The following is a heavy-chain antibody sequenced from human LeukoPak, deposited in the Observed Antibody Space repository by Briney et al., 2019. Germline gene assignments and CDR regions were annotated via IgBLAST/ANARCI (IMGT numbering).Heavy chain of an antibody. D-gene: IGHD4-17*01. Sequence: QPGGSLRLSCAASGFTFSSYAMHWVRQAPGKGLEWVAVISYDGSNKYYADSVKGRFTISRDNSKNTLYLQMNSLTAADTAVYYCARDHGDYGYWFDPWGQGTLVTVSS. CDR2: ISYDGSNK. CDR1: GFTFSSYA. J-gene: IGHJ5*02. CDR3: ARDHGDYGYWFDP. V-gene: IGHV3-30*04.